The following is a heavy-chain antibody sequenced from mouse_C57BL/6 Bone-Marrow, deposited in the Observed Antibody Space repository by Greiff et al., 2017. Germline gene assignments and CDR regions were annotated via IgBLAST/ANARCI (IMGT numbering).Heavy chain of an antibody. CDR2: IYPRSGNT. Sequence: VHLVEPGAELARPGASVKLSCKASGYTFTSYGISWVKQRTGQGLEWIGEIYPRSGNTYYNEKFKGKATLTADKSSSTAYMELRSLTSEASAVYFCARGSGLTAVVAGAMDYWGQGTSVTVSS. V-gene: IGHV1-81*01. D-gene: IGHD1-1*01. CDR1: GYTFTSYG. J-gene: IGHJ4*01. CDR3: ARGSGLTAVVAGAMDY.